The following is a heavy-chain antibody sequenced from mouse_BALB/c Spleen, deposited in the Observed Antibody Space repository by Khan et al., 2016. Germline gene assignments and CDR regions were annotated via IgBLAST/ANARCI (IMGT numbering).Heavy chain of an antibody. V-gene: IGHV1-80*01. CDR2: IYPGDGDT. CDR1: GYVFSSYW. Sequence: VQLQESGAELVRPGSSVKISCKASGYVFSSYWMNWVKQRPGQGLEWIGQIYPGDGDTYYNGKFKGKVTLTADKSSSTAYMQLRRLTSADSAVYVCARGTPLADWGQGTLVTVSA. CDR3: ARGTPLAD. J-gene: IGHJ3*01. D-gene: IGHD2-14*01.